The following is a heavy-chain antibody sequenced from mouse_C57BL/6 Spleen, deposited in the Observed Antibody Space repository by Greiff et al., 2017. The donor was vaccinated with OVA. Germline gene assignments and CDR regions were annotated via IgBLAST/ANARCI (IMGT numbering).Heavy chain of an antibody. V-gene: IGHV5-16*01. Sequence: EVQLVESEGGLVQPGSSMKLSCTASGFTFSDYYMAWVRQVPEKGLEWVANINYDGSSTYYLDSLKSRFIISRDNAKNILYLQMSSLKSEDTATYYCAREGSTGTFAYWGKGTLVTVSA. CDR2: INYDGSST. D-gene: IGHD4-1*02. CDR1: GFTFSDYY. CDR3: AREGSTGTFAY. J-gene: IGHJ3*01.